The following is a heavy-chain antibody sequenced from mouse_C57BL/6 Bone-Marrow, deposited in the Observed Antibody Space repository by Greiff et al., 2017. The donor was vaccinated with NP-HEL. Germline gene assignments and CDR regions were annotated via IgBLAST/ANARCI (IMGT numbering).Heavy chain of an antibody. J-gene: IGHJ1*03. V-gene: IGHV5-12*01. CDR1: GFTFSDYY. D-gene: IGHD1-1*01. CDR3: ARRTVVATRYFDV. Sequence: EVQVVESGGGLVQPGGSLKLSCAASGFTFSDYYMYWVRQTPEKRLEWVAYISNGGGSTYYPDTVKGRFTISRDNAKNTLYLQMSRLKSEDTAMYYCARRTVVATRYFDVWGTGTTVTVSS. CDR2: ISNGGGST.